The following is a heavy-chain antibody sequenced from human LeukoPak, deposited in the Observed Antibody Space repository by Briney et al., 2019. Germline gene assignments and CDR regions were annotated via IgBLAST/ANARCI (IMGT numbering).Heavy chain of an antibody. CDR2: IYYSGST. J-gene: IGHJ2*01. Sequence: SETLSLTCTVFGGPISSSFWSWIRQPPGKGLEWIGHIYYSGSTNYNPSLKSRVTISVDTSKNQFSLKLSSVTAADTAVYSCARRGANSGSYSHFDLWGRGTLVTVSA. CDR1: GGPISSSF. CDR3: ARRGANSGSYSHFDL. D-gene: IGHD1-26*01. V-gene: IGHV4-59*01.